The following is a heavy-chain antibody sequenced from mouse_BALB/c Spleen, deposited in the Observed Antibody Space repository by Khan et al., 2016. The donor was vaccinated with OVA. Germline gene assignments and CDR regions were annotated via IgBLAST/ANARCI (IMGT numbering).Heavy chain of an antibody. CDR1: GYTFTSYW. J-gene: IGHJ2*01. Sequence: VQLHQSGAELVKAGASVKMSCKASGYTFTSYWMHWVKQRLGQGLEWFAETNPTNGRTYYNEKFKSKATLTVDKSYSTAYMLLSGPTFDDSAVYYCARIKKIVATYFDYWGQGTTLTVSS. D-gene: IGHD1-1*01. V-gene: IGHV1S81*02. CDR3: ARIKKIVATYFDY. CDR2: TNPTNGRT.